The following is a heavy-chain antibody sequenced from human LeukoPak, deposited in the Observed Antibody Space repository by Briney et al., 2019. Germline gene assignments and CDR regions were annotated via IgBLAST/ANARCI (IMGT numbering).Heavy chain of an antibody. CDR3: ARRDIVVVVSASDY. Sequence: GGSLRLSCAASGFTFSSYAMSWVRQAPGKGLEWVSAISGSGGSTYYADSVRGRFTVSRDNSKNTVYLQMNSLRVDDTAVYYCARRDIVVVVSASDYWGQGTLVTVSS. V-gene: IGHV3-23*01. D-gene: IGHD2-15*01. CDR2: ISGSGGST. J-gene: IGHJ4*02. CDR1: GFTFSSYA.